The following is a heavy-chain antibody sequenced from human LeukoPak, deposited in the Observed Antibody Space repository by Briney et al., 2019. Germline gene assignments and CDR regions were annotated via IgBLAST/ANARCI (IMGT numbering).Heavy chain of an antibody. CDR1: GFTLSINY. CDR3: ARKGIAVAGTADY. J-gene: IGHJ4*02. D-gene: IGHD6-19*01. CDR2: ISSSGSTI. V-gene: IGHV3-11*04. Sequence: SGGSLRLSCVVSGFTLSINYMSWIRQAPGKGLEWVSYISSSGSTIYYADSVKGRFTISRDNAKNSLYLQMNSLRAEDTAVYYCARKGIAVAGTADYWGQGTLVTVSS.